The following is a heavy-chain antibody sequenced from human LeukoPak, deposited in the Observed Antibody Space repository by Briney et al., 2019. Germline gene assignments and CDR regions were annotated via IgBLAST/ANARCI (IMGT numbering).Heavy chain of an antibody. J-gene: IGHJ4*02. CDR2: ISGSGGST. D-gene: IGHD3-22*01. V-gene: IGHV3-23*01. CDR3: AKDDYYDSSGYCYFSY. CDR1: GFTFSSYA. Sequence: GGSLRLSCAASGFTFSSYAMSWVRQAPGKGLEWVSAISGSGGSTYYADSVKGRFTISRDNSKNTLYLQMNSLRAEDTAVYYCAKDDYYDSSGYCYFSYWGQGTLVTVSS.